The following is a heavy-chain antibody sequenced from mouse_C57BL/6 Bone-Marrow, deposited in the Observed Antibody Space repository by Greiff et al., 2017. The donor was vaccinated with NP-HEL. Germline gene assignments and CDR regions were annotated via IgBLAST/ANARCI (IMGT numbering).Heavy chain of an antibody. Sequence: EVQLVESEGGLVQPGSSMKLSCTASGFTFSDYYMAWVRQVPEKGLEWVANINYDGSSTSYLDSLKSRFIISRDNAKNSIYLEMRSLKSEDTATYYCAREGGLRRRTYAMDYWGQGTSVTVAS. CDR1: GFTFSDYY. CDR3: AREGGLRRRTYAMDY. V-gene: IGHV5-16*01. CDR2: INYDGSST. J-gene: IGHJ4*01. D-gene: IGHD2-4*01.